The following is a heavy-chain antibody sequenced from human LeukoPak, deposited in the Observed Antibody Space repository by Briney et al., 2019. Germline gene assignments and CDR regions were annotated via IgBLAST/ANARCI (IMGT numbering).Heavy chain of an antibody. Sequence: ASVTVSFKASGYTFTSYYMHWVRQAPGQGPEWMGLINATGCSTGCAQKFQGRVTMTRDMSTSTDYMELSSLRSEDTAIYYCARDNSVGDNAWWFDPWGQGALVTVSS. CDR1: GYTFTSYY. J-gene: IGHJ5*02. CDR2: INATGCST. CDR3: ARDNSVGDNAWWFDP. V-gene: IGHV1-46*01. D-gene: IGHD1-26*01.